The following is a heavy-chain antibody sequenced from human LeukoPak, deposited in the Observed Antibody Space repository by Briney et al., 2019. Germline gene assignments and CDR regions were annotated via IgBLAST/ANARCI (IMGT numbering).Heavy chain of an antibody. CDR2: IIPILGIA. V-gene: IGHV1-69*04. CDR1: GGTFSSYA. J-gene: IGHJ3*02. Sequence: SVKVSRKASGGTFSSYAISWGRQAPGQGLEWMGRIIPILGIANYAQKFQGRVTITADKSTSTAYMELSSLRSEDTAVYYCARGTAVAATSYSSGWYYAFDIWGQGTMVTVSS. CDR3: ARGTAVAATSYSSGWYYAFDI. D-gene: IGHD6-19*01.